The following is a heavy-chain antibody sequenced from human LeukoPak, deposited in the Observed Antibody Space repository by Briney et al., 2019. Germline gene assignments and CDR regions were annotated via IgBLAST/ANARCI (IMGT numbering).Heavy chain of an antibody. J-gene: IGHJ4*02. CDR2: IKQDGSEK. V-gene: IGHV3-7*01. D-gene: IGHD3-3*01. Sequence: GGSLRLSCTASGFTFSTYWMSWVRQAPGKGLEWVANIKQDGSEKYYVDSVKGRFTISRDNAKKSLYLQMNSLRAEDTAVYYCASGFLDDFWSGHFWGQGTLVTVSS. CDR3: ASGFLDDFWSGHF. CDR1: GFTFSTYW.